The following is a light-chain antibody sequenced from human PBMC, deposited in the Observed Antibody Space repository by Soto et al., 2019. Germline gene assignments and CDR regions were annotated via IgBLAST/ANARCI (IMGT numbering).Light chain of an antibody. CDR1: QSVSSNF. J-gene: IGKJ2*01. CDR3: QQYDSSPRT. V-gene: IGKV3-20*01. CDR2: GAS. Sequence: EIVLTQSPGTLSLSPGKRATLSCRASQSVSSNFLAWYQQKPGQAPRLLIYGASSSATGIPDRFSGSVSGTDFTLTISRLEPEEFAVYYCQQYDSSPRTFGQGTKLEIK.